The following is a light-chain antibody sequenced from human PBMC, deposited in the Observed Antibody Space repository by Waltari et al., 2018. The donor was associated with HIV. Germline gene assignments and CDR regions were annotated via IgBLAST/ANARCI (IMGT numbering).Light chain of an antibody. J-gene: IGLJ3*02. CDR2: DVN. CDR3: CSYAGSPPWV. Sequence: KAPKPMIYDVNKRPSGVPDRYSGSKSGNTASLTISGLQAEDEANYYCCSYAGSPPWVFGGGTKLTVL. V-gene: IGLV2-11*01.